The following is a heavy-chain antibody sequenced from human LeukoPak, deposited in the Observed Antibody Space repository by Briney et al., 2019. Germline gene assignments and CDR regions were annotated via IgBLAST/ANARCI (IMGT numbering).Heavy chain of an antibody. CDR1: GYTFTSYG. CDR2: ICAYNGNT. J-gene: IGHJ6*03. Sequence: ASVKVSCKASGYTFTSYGISWVRQAPGQGLEWMGWICAYNGNTNYAQKLQGRVTMTTDTSTSTAYMELRSLRSDDTAVYYCARVVVVPAANYYYYYMDVWGKGTTVTISS. D-gene: IGHD2-2*01. CDR3: ARVVVVPAANYYYYYMDV. V-gene: IGHV1-18*01.